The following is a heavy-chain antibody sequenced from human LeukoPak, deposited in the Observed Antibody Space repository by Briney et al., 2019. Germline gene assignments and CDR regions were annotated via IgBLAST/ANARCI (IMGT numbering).Heavy chain of an antibody. CDR2: ISGEGGST. J-gene: IGHJ4*02. CDR1: GFTFDDYA. V-gene: IGHV3-43*02. D-gene: IGHD3-22*01. Sequence: GGSLRLSCAASGFTFDDYAMHWVRHAPGKGLEWVSLISGEGGSTYYADSVKGRFTISRDNSKNSLFLQMNSLRTEDTALYYCAKDIHDRGYADYWGQGTLVTVSS. CDR3: AKDIHDRGYADY.